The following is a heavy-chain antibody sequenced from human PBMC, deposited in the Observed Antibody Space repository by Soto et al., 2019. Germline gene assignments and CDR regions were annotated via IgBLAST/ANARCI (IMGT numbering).Heavy chain of an antibody. CDR2: IYWDDDK. CDR3: AHFTYYYYSSGSSSRTEHFQP. D-gene: IGHD3-22*01. CDR1: GFSLSTSGVG. Sequence: QITLKESGPTLVKPTQTLTLTCTFSGFSLSTSGVGVGWIRQPPGKALEWLALIYWDDDKRYSPTLKSRLTISKDTTKIHVVLTLTNMATVDTAIYYAAHFTYYYYSSGSSSRTEHFQPWGQGTLVPVSS. V-gene: IGHV2-5*02. J-gene: IGHJ1*01.